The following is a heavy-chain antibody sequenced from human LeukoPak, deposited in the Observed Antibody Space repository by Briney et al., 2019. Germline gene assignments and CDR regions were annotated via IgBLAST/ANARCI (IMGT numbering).Heavy chain of an antibody. V-gene: IGHV1-2*02. D-gene: IGHD3-16*01. J-gene: IGHJ5*02. CDR1: GYTFTAYY. Sequence: ASVKVSCKASGYTFTAYYMHRVRQAPGQGLEWMGWINPNSGDTNYAQKFQGRVTLTRDTSISTAHMELSRLRSDDTAVYYCARDEYVLTSFDPWGQGTLVTVSS. CDR2: INPNSGDT. CDR3: ARDEYVLTSFDP.